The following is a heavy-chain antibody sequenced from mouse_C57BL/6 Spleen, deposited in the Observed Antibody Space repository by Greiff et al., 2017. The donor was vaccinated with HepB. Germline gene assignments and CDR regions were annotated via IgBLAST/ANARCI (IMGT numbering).Heavy chain of an antibody. Sequence: EVKLMESGGGLVQPGGSLKLSCAASGFTFSDYYMYWVRQTPEKRLEWVAYISNGGGSTYYPDTVKGRFTISRDNAKNTLYLQMSRLKSEDTAMYYCARHGDYDEWYAMDYWGQGTSVTVSS. CDR2: ISNGGGST. CDR1: GFTFSDYY. J-gene: IGHJ4*01. D-gene: IGHD2-4*01. CDR3: ARHGDYDEWYAMDY. V-gene: IGHV5-12*01.